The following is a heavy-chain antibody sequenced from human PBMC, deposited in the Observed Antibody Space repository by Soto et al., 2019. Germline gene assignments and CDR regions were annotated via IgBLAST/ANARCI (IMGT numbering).Heavy chain of an antibody. CDR3: ARLAGGNYYYGMDV. D-gene: IGHD3-16*01. CDR1: GYSFTNYW. Sequence: GESLKISCEGSGYSFTNYWIGWVRQMPGKGLEWMGMIYPGDSNARYSPSFQGQVTISVDKSISTAYLQWSSLRASDTAMYYCARLAGGNYYYGMDVWGQGTTVTVSS. CDR2: IYPGDSNA. V-gene: IGHV5-51*01. J-gene: IGHJ6*02.